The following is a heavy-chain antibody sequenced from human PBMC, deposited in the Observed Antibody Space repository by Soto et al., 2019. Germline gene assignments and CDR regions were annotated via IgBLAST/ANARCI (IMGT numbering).Heavy chain of an antibody. V-gene: IGHV1-69*02. CDR2: IIPILGIA. D-gene: IGHD6-19*01. Sequence: QVQLVQSGAEVKKPGSSVKVSCKASGGTFSSYTISWVRQAPGQGLEWMGRIIPILGIANYAQKFQGRVTITADKSTSTAYMELSSLRSEDTAGYYCARAIAVAAYYYGMDVWGQGTTVTVSS. CDR1: GGTFSSYT. CDR3: ARAIAVAAYYYGMDV. J-gene: IGHJ6*02.